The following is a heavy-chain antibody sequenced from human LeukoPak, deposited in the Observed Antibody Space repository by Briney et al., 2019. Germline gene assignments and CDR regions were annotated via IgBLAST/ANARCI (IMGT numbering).Heavy chain of an antibody. D-gene: IGHD2-15*01. V-gene: IGHV1-8*01. Sequence: ASVKVSCKASGYTFTSYDINWVRQATEQGLEWMGWMNPNSGNTGYAQKFHGRVTMTRNTSISTAYMELSSLRSEDTAVYYCAGGEGYWVSFDIWGQGTMVTVSS. CDR3: AGGEGYWVSFDI. J-gene: IGHJ3*02. CDR2: MNPNSGNT. CDR1: GYTFTSYD.